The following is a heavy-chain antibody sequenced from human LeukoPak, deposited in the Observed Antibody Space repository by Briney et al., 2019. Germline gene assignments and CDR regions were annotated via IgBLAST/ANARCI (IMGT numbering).Heavy chain of an antibody. Sequence: PGGSLRLSCAASGFTFSSYAMSWVRQAPGKGLEWVSAISGSGSSSYYADSVKGRFTISRDNSKNTLYLQMNSLRAEDTAVYYGGGGGRGYDSFVDVWGKGTTVTVSS. CDR1: GFTFSSYA. D-gene: IGHD5-12*01. CDR2: ISGSGSSS. J-gene: IGHJ6*04. V-gene: IGHV3-23*01. CDR3: GGGGRGYDSFVDV.